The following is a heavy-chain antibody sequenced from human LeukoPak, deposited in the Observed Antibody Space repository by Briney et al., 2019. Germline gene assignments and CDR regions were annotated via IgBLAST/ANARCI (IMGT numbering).Heavy chain of an antibody. Sequence: SETLSLTRTVSGGSISSSSYYWGWIRQPPGKGLEWIGSIYYSGSTYYNPSLKSRVTISVDTSKNQFSLKLSSVTAADTAVYYCARHSYSSSWYGAFDIWGQGTMVTVSS. J-gene: IGHJ3*02. CDR1: GGSISSSSYY. CDR2: IYYSGST. V-gene: IGHV4-39*01. CDR3: ARHSYSSSWYGAFDI. D-gene: IGHD6-13*01.